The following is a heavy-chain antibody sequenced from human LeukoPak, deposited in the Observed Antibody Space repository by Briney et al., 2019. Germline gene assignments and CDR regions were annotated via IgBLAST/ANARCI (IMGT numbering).Heavy chain of an antibody. Sequence: HPGGSLRLSCAASGFTFNNYAMTWVRQAPGKGLEWVSAISGSGGTTLYADSVKGRFTISRDNSKNTLYLQMNSLRAEDTALYYCAKGGYNLLWGQGTLVTVSS. D-gene: IGHD5-24*01. CDR2: ISGSGGTT. CDR1: GFTFNNYA. J-gene: IGHJ4*02. V-gene: IGHV3-23*01. CDR3: AKGGYNLL.